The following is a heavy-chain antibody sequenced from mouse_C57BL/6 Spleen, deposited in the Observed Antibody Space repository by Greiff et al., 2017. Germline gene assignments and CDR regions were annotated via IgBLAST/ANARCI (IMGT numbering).Heavy chain of an antibody. D-gene: IGHD2-4*01. CDR3: ARDDYDVWFAD. V-gene: IGHV5-4*01. CDR2: ISDGGSYT. CDR1: GFTFSSYA. Sequence: EVMLVESGGGLVKPGGSLKLSCAASGFTFSSYAMSWVRQTPEKRLEWVATISDGGSYTYYPDNVQGRFTISRDNAKNNLYLQMSHLKSEDTAMYYCARDDYDVWFADWGQGTLVTVSA. J-gene: IGHJ3*01.